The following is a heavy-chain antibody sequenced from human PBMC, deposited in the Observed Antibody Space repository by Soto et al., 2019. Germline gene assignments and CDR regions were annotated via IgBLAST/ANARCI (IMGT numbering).Heavy chain of an antibody. CDR3: AIFLTVAVAGSGGGMINY. D-gene: IGHD6-19*01. CDR2: INAGNGNT. Sequence: GASVKVSGKASGYTFTSYAMHWVRQAPGQRLEWMGWINAGNGNTKYSQKFQGRVTITRDTSASTAYMELSSLRSEDTAVYYCAIFLTVAVAGSGGGMINYWGQGTLVTVSS. J-gene: IGHJ4*02. CDR1: GYTFTSYA. V-gene: IGHV1-3*01.